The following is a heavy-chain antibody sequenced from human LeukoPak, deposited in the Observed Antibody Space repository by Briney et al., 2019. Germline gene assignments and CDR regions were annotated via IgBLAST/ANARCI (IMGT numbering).Heavy chain of an antibody. J-gene: IGHJ4*02. CDR3: ARGLLSFDY. Sequence: GGSLRLSCATSGFTFRSYGMHWVRQAPGKGLEWVANIKPDGSDEYYVDSVKGRFTISRDNAKNSLYLQMNSLRAEDTAVYYCARGLLSFDYWGQGTLVTVSS. CDR2: IKPDGSDE. CDR1: GFTFRSYG. V-gene: IGHV3-7*04.